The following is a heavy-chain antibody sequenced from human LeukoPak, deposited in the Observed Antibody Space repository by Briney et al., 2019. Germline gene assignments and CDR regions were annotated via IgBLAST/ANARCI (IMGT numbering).Heavy chain of an antibody. V-gene: IGHV3-23*01. J-gene: IGHJ4*02. CDR2: ISGSGGST. CDR1: GFTFSSYA. Sequence: PGGSLRLSCAASGFTFSSYAMSWVRQAPGKGLEWVSAISGSGGSTYYADSVKGRFTISRDNSKNTLYLQMNSLRAEDTAVYYCANGGKLFPFEDYWGQGTLVTVSS. CDR3: ANGGKLFPFEDY. D-gene: IGHD2-15*01.